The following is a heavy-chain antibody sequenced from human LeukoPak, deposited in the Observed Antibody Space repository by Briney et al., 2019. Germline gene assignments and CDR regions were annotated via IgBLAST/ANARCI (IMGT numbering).Heavy chain of an antibody. V-gene: IGHV3-23*01. D-gene: IGHD2-15*01. CDR1: GFTFSSYD. Sequence: PGGSLRLSCSASGFTFSSYDMSWVRQAPGKGLEWVSAISRSGDSTYYVDSVKGQFTISRDNSKNTLYLQMNSLRAEDTAVYYCALYCSGGRCYPIGGAFDIWGRGTMVTVSS. CDR2: ISRSGDST. J-gene: IGHJ3*02. CDR3: ALYCSGGRCYPIGGAFDI.